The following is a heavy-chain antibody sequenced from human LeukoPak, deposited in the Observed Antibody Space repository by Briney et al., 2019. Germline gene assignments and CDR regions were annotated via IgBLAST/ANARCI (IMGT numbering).Heavy chain of an antibody. V-gene: IGHV3-21*01. CDR2: ISSSSSYI. CDR1: GFTFSSYS. CDR3: ARGRIVGATTRSWFDP. J-gene: IGHJ5*02. Sequence: GGSLRLSCAASGFTFSSYSMNWVRQAPGKGLEWVSSISSSSSYIYYADSVKGRFTISRDNAKNSLYLQMNSLRDEDTAVYYCARGRIVGATTRSWFDPWGQGALVTVSS. D-gene: IGHD1-26*01.